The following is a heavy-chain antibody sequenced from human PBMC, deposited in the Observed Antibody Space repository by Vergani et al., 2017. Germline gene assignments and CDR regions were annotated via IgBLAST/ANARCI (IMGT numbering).Heavy chain of an antibody. CDR3: ARDSRAQSIVVVPAAHPMDV. CDR2: IIPIFGTA. Sequence: QVQLVQSGAEVKKPGSSVKVSCKASGGTFSSYAISWVRQAPGQGLEWMGGIIPIFGTANYAQKFKGRVTITADESTSTAYMELSSLRSEDTAVYYCARDSRAQSIVVVPAAHPMDVWGQGTTVTVSS. J-gene: IGHJ6*02. CDR1: GGTFSSYA. D-gene: IGHD2-2*01. V-gene: IGHV1-69*12.